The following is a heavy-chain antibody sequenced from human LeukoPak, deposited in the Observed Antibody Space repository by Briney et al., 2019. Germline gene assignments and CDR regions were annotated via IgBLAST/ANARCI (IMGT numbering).Heavy chain of an antibody. CDR2: ISYDGSNK. V-gene: IGHV3-30*18. J-gene: IGHJ3*02. Sequence: GGSLRLSCAASGFTFSSYGMHWVRQAPGKGLEWVAVISYDGSNKYYADSVKGRFTISRDNSKNTLYLQMNSLRAEDTAVYYCAKDLYDSPRGGAFDIWGQGTMVTVSS. CDR3: AKDLYDSPRGGAFDI. D-gene: IGHD3-22*01. CDR1: GFTFSSYG.